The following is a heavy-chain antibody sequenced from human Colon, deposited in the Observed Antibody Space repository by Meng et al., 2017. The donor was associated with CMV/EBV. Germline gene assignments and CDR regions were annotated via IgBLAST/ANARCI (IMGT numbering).Heavy chain of an antibody. D-gene: IGHD3-16*02. CDR3: TRDRLEGDFSGPGF. CDR1: GFSFSRYS. Sequence: GESLKISCAASGFSFSRYSMNWLRQAPGKGLEWVSSIGSTGSGIYYPDSVKGRFTISRDNARNALYLEMSSLRAEDTAVYYCTRDRLEGDFSGPGFWGQGTLVTVLL. CDR2: IGSTGSGI. J-gene: IGHJ4*02. V-gene: IGHV3-21*01.